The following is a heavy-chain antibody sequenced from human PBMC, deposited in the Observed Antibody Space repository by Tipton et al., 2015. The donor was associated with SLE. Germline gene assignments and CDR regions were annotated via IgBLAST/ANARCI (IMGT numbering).Heavy chain of an antibody. Sequence: TLSLTCAVYGGSFSGYYWSWIRQPPGKGLEWIGYIYYSGSTNYNPSLKSRVTISVDTSKNQFSLKLSSVTAADTAVYYCARIDGGNWFDPWGQGTLVTVSS. CDR3: ARIDGGNWFDP. J-gene: IGHJ5*02. V-gene: IGHV4-59*12. CDR2: IYYSGST. D-gene: IGHD2-15*01. CDR1: GGSFSGYY.